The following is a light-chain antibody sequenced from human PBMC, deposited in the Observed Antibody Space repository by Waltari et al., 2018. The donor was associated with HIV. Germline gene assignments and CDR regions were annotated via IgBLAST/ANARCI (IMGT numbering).Light chain of an antibody. J-gene: IGLJ2*01. Sequence: SYELTQPPSVSVSPGQTASITCPGDKLGDKYACWYQQKPGQSPVLVILQDSKRPSGSPERFSGSNAGNTATLPISGTQAMDEAYYYRQAWDSSTHVVFGGGTNLPVL. CDR1: KLGDKY. V-gene: IGLV3-1*01. CDR3: QAWDSSTHVV. CDR2: QDS.